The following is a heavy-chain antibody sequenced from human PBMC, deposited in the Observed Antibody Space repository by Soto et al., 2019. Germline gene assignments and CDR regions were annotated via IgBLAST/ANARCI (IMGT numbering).Heavy chain of an antibody. D-gene: IGHD3-22*01. V-gene: IGHV3-23*01. CDR1: GFTFSSYA. CDR3: AKDYSGITMIVVVINYFDY. CDR2: ISGSGGST. J-gene: IGHJ4*02. Sequence: PGGSLRLSCAASGFTFSSYAMSWVRQAPGKGLEWVSAISGSGGSTYYADSVKGRFTISRDNSKNTLYLQMNSLRAEDTAVYYCAKDYSGITMIVVVINYFDYWGQGTLVTVSS.